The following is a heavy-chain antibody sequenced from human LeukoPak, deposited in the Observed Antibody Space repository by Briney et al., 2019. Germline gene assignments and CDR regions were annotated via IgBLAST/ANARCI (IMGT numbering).Heavy chain of an antibody. D-gene: IGHD4-17*01. CDR1: GFTFSSYG. J-gene: IGHJ4*02. CDR2: ISYDGINK. V-gene: IGHV3-30*18. CDR3: AKEVSYGDYFDY. Sequence: PGGSLRLSCAASGFTFSSYGMHWVRQTPGKGLEWVAVISYDGINKYYTDSVRGRFTLSRDNSKNTLYLQMNSLRTEDTAVYYCAKEVSYGDYFDYWGQGTLVTVSS.